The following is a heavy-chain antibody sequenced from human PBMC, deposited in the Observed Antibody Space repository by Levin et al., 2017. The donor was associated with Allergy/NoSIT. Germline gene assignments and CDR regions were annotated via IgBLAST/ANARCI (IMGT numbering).Heavy chain of an antibody. Sequence: GGSLRLSCAASGLTLSNYGMHWVRQAPGKGLEWVTLISYDGSNIYYADSVKGRFTISRDTSKNTLYLQMNSLRAEDTAVYFCAKEMSGVGPNLRPLDYWGQGTLVTVSS. V-gene: IGHV3-30*18. CDR3: AKEMSGVGPNLRPLDY. J-gene: IGHJ4*02. D-gene: IGHD1-26*01. CDR2: ISYDGSNI. CDR1: GLTLSNYG.